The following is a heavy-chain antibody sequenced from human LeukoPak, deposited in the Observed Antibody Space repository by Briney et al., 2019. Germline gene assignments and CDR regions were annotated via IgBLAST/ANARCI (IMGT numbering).Heavy chain of an antibody. CDR3: AELELLRRFDP. CDR2: ITGRGAST. CDR1: GFNFSTYA. Sequence: GGSLRLSCVASGFNFSTYAMSWVRQAPGKGLQWVSTITGRGASTYYADSEKGRFTISRDNSKNTLYLQMNSLRAEDTAVYYCAELELLRRFDPWGQGTLVTVSS. J-gene: IGHJ5*02. V-gene: IGHV3-23*01. D-gene: IGHD1-7*01.